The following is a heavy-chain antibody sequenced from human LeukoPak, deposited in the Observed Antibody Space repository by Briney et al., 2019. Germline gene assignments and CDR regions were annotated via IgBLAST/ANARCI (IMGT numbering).Heavy chain of an antibody. V-gene: IGHV3-7*03. J-gene: IGHJ4*02. CDR2: IKQDGSEK. D-gene: IGHD6-13*01. CDR1: GFTFSIYW. Sequence: GGSLRLSCAASGFTFSIYWMSWVRQAPGKGLEWVANIKQDGSEKYYVDSVKGRFTISRDNAKNSLYLQMNSLRAEDTAVYYCARGNIYSSSWAYDYWGQGTLVTVSS. CDR3: ARGNIYSSSWAYDY.